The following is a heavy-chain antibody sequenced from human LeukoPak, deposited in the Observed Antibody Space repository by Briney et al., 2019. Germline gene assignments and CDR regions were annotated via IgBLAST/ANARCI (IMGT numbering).Heavy chain of an antibody. Sequence: GGSLRLSCAASGFTFSSYSMNWVRQAPGKGLEWVSYTSSSDSTKYYADSVKGRFTISRDNAKNSLYLQMNSLRAEDTAVYYCAKDVVVIPAASDYFDYWGQGTLVTVSS. CDR3: AKDVVVIPAASDYFDY. CDR2: TSSSDSTK. V-gene: IGHV3-48*01. J-gene: IGHJ4*02. D-gene: IGHD2-2*01. CDR1: GFTFSSYS.